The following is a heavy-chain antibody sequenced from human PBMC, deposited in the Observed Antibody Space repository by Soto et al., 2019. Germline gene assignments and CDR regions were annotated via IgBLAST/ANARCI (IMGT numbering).Heavy chain of an antibody. J-gene: IGHJ6*02. CDR1: SGSISSNSYL. Sequence: SETLSLTCIVSSGSISSNSYLWGWIRQPPGKGLEWIGAILYSGDTYYSESLKSRVTMSVDTAKNQFSLKLNSVTAADTAVYYCATQGRNTKIVILRHYATDFWGQGTAVTVSS. D-gene: IGHD3-22*01. CDR3: ATQGRNTKIVILRHYATDF. V-gene: IGHV4-39*01. CDR2: ILYSGDT.